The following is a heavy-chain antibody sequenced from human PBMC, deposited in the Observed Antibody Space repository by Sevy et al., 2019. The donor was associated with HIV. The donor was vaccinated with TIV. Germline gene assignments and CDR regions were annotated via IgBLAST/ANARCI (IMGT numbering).Heavy chain of an antibody. CDR2: IQYDGSNK. J-gene: IGHJ4*02. Sequence: GGSLRLSCAASGFSYSSYGMHWVRQAPGKGREWVAYIQYDGSNKDYADSVKGRFTISRDNSKNNLDLQMNSLRVEDTAVYYCVKEGGGEGGDHWGQGTLVTVSS. CDR1: GFSYSSYG. D-gene: IGHD2-21*01. V-gene: IGHV3-30*02. CDR3: VKEGGGEGGDH.